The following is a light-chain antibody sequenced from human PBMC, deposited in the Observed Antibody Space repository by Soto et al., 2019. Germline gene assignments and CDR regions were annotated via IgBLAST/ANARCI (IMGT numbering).Light chain of an antibody. J-gene: IGLJ2*01. CDR3: LFYYGDVQV. CDR2: STD. CDR1: TGAVTSGSY. Sequence: QTVVTQEPSLTVSPGGTVTLTCASSTGAVTSGSYPNWLQQKPGQAPRALIYSTDNRHSWTPARFSGSLLGGKAALTLSGVQPEDEAEYYCLFYYGDVQVFGGGTKLTVL. V-gene: IGLV7-43*01.